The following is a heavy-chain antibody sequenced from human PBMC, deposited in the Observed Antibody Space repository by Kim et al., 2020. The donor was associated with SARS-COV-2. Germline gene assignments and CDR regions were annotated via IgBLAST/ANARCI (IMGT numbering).Heavy chain of an antibody. CDR1: GFTFGDYA. V-gene: IGHV3-49*03. CDR3: TRDMVGATPDGMDV. D-gene: IGHD1-26*01. CDR2: IRSKAYGGTK. Sequence: GGSLRLSCTASGFTFGDYAMSWFRQAPGKGLEWVGFIRSKAYGGTKEYAASVKGRFTISRDDSKSIAYLQMNSLKTEDTAVYYCTRDMVGATPDGMDVWGQGATVTVSS. J-gene: IGHJ6*02.